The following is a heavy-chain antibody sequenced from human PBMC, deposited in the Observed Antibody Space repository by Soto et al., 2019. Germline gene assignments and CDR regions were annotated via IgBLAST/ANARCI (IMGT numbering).Heavy chain of an antibody. D-gene: IGHD1-26*01. CDR1: GYTFTSYV. J-gene: IGHJ4*02. CDR2: VSAYNGNT. Sequence: GSSVKVSCKASGYTFTSYVISWVRQAPGQGLEWMGWVSAYNGNTNYAQRLQGRVTMTTDTSTSTAYMELRSLRSDDTAVYYCARVVGATTTFDYWGQGTLDTVSS. CDR3: ARVVGATTTFDY. V-gene: IGHV1-18*01.